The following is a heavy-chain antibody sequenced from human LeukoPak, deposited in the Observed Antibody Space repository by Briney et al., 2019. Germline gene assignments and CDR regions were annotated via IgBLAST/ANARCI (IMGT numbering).Heavy chain of an antibody. V-gene: IGHV4-30-2*01. Sequence: SQTLSLTCDVSGGSISNGLYSWSWIRQPLGKGLEWIGYIYHTGSTYYNPSLKSRVTISVDTSKNQFSLRLSSVTAADTAVYYCARLQYCSGTSCYWFDPWGQGTLVTVSS. D-gene: IGHD2-2*01. J-gene: IGHJ5*02. CDR2: IYHTGST. CDR1: GGSISNGLYS. CDR3: ARLQYCSGTSCYWFDP.